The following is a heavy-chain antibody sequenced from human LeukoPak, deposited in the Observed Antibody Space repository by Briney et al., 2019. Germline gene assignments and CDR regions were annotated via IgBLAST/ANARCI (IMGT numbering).Heavy chain of an antibody. V-gene: IGHV6-1*01. J-gene: IGHJ5*02. D-gene: IGHD2-15*01. CDR2: TYYRSKWYN. CDR3: AFGYCSGGSCYSGNWFDP. Sequence: SQTLSLSCAISGDSVSSNSAAWNWIRQSPSRGLEWLGRTYYRSKWYNDYAVSVKSRITINPDTSKNQFSLQLNSVTPEDTAVYYCAFGYCSGGSCYSGNWFDPWGQGTLVTVSS. CDR1: GDSVSSNSAA.